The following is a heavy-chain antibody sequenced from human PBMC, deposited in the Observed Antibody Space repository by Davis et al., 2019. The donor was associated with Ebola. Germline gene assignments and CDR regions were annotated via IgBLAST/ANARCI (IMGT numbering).Heavy chain of an antibody. CDR2: FEYADGET. CDR1: GYTLSELS. Sequence: ASVKVSCKVSGYTLSELSIHWVRQAPGKGLEWMGGFEYADGETTYAQEFQGRVTLTEDTSTDTAYMELSSLRSEDTAVYYCTSLQEGYRSGGSHYRGRWFDPWGQGTLVTVSS. J-gene: IGHJ5*02. CDR3: TSLQEGYRSGGSHYRGRWFDP. V-gene: IGHV1-24*01. D-gene: IGHD2-15*01.